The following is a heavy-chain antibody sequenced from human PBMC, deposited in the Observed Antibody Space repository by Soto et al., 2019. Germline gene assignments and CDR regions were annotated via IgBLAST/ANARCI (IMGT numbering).Heavy chain of an antibody. CDR3: ARQGYYDILTGSYYGMDV. CDR1: GYTFTSYG. J-gene: IGHJ6*02. Sequence: QVQLVQSGAEVKKPGASVKVSCKASGYTFTSYGISWVRQAPGQGLEWMGWISAYNGNTNYAQKLQGRVTMTTDTXTXTXSMELRSLRSDDTAVYYCARQGYYDILTGSYYGMDVWGQGTTVTVSS. V-gene: IGHV1-18*01. D-gene: IGHD3-9*01. CDR2: ISAYNGNT.